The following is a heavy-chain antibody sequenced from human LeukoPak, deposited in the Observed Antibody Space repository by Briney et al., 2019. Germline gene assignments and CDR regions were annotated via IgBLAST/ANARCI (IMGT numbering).Heavy chain of an antibody. V-gene: IGHV4-38-2*02. D-gene: IGHD3-22*01. J-gene: IGHJ3*02. CDR1: GYSISNGYY. Sequence: PSETLSLTCTVSGYSISNGYYWGWIRRPPGKGLEWIGRVYPSGSTNYNPSLKSRVTISVDTSKNQFSLKLSSVTAADTAMYYCARSYYYDSSGSKDAFDIWGQGTMVTVSS. CDR3: ARSYYYDSSGSKDAFDI. CDR2: VYPSGST.